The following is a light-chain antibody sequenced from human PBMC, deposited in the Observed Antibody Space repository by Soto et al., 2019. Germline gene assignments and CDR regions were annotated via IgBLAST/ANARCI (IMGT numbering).Light chain of an antibody. J-gene: IGLJ3*02. CDR3: ATWDDGLSGGV. Sequence: QSVLTQPPSASGTPGQRVTISCSGSASNIGGNSVNWYQQLPGTAPKLLIYSDDQRPSGVPDRFSASKSDTSASLAISGLQSEDEADYYCATWDDGLSGGVFGGGTKLTVL. CDR2: SDD. V-gene: IGLV1-44*01. CDR1: ASNIGGNS.